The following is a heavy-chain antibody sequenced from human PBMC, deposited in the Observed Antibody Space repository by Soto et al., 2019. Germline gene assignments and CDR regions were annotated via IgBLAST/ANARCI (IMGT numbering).Heavy chain of an antibody. CDR3: ARDSMAAIPGEY. J-gene: IGHJ4*02. D-gene: IGHD2-2*01. CDR2: INAGNGNT. Sequence: QVQLVQSGAEVKKPGASLTVSCKASGYSFTSFAIHWLRQAPGQRLEWMGWINAGNGNTNYSQNFQGRVTITRDTSANTAYMELSSLRSEDTAVYYCARDSMAAIPGEYWGQGTLVTVSS. CDR1: GYSFTSFA. V-gene: IGHV1-3*01.